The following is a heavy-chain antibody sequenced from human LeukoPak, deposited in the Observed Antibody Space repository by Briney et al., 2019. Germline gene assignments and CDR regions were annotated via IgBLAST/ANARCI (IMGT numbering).Heavy chain of an antibody. CDR2: IWYNGNNK. CDR1: GFAFSSYG. V-gene: IGHV3-33*06. Sequence: GSLRLSCAASGFAFSSYGMHWVRQAPGKGLEWVAVIWYNGNNKDSVDSVKGRFTISRDNSKNTLYLQMNSLRAEDTAVYYCAKERYYDFEDWFDPWGQGTLVTVSS. D-gene: IGHD3-3*01. CDR3: AKERYYDFEDWFDP. J-gene: IGHJ5*02.